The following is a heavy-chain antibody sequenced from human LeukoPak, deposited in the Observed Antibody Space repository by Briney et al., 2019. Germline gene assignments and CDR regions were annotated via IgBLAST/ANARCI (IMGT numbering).Heavy chain of an antibody. V-gene: IGHV4-34*01. CDR1: GGPFSGYY. Sequence: SETLSLTCAVYGGPFSGYYWSWIRQPPGKGLEWIGEINHSGSTNYNPSLKSRVTISVDTSKNQFSLKLSSVTAADTAVYYCARASPWLDYWGQGTLVTVSS. CDR2: INHSGST. J-gene: IGHJ4*02. CDR3: ARASPWLDY.